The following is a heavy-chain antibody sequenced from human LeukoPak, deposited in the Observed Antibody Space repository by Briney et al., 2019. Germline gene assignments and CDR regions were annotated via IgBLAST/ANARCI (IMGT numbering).Heavy chain of an antibody. J-gene: IGHJ4*02. V-gene: IGHV3-23*01. CDR2: ISGSGGST. D-gene: IGHD3-10*01. Sequence: GGSLRLPCAASGFTFSSYAMSWVRQAPGKGLEWVSAISGSGGSTYYADSVKGRFTISRDNSKNTLYLQMNSLRAEDTAVYYCAKKDGNYYGSGSLDYWGQGTLVTVSS. CDR3: AKKDGNYYGSGSLDY. CDR1: GFTFSSYA.